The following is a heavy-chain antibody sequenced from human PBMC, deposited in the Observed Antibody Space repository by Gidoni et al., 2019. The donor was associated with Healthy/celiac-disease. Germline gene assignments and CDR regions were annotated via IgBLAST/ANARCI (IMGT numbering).Heavy chain of an antibody. J-gene: IGHJ4*02. CDR3: AKRYCSGGSCYSALDY. CDR1: GFTFSSYG. V-gene: IGHV3-30*18. CDR2: ISYDGSNK. D-gene: IGHD2-15*01. Sequence: QVQLVESGGGVVQPGRSLRLSCAASGFTFSSYGMHWVRQAPGKGLEWVAVISYDGSNKYYADSVKGRFTISRDNSKNTLYLQMNSLRAEDTAVYYCAKRYCSGGSCYSALDYWGQGTLVTVSS.